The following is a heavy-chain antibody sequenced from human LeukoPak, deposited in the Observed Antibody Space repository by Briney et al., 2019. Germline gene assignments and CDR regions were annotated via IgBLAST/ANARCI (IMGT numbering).Heavy chain of an antibody. CDR3: AREDGGNYFDY. J-gene: IGHJ4*02. CDR2: ISSGSTI. V-gene: IGHV3-48*03. CDR1: GFTFRSYE. D-gene: IGHD4-23*01. Sequence: GGSLRLSCAASGFTFRSYEMNWVRQAPGKGLEWVSYISSGSTIVYADSVKGRFTISRDNAKNSLYLQMNSLRAEDTAVYYCAREDGGNYFDYWGQGTLVTVSS.